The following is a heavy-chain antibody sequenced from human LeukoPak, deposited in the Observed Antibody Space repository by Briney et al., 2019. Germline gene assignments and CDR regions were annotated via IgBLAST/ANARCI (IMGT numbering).Heavy chain of an antibody. CDR2: ISAYNGNT. CDR3: ARDLRTVVTLGWFDP. V-gene: IGHV1-18*01. Sequence: GASVKVSCKASGYTFTSYGISWVRQAPGQGLEWMGWISAYNGNTNYAQKLQGRVTMTTDTSTSTAYMELRSLRSDDTAVYYCARDLRTVVTLGWFDPWGQGTLVTVSS. J-gene: IGHJ5*02. CDR1: GYTFTSYG. D-gene: IGHD4-23*01.